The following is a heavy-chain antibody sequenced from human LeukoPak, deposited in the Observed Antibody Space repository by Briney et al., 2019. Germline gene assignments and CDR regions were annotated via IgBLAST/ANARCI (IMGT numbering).Heavy chain of an antibody. CDR3: ARDRSYYDSGSHQGFDD. CDR1: GFTFSDC. D-gene: IGHD3-10*01. Sequence: GGSLRLSCAASGFTFSDCMHWVRQAPGKGLEWVAFIRNDGSNKYYSDSVKGRFTISRDNSKNILYLQVSSLRADDTAVYYCARDRSYYDSGSHQGFDDWGQGTLVTVSS. CDR2: IRNDGSNK. V-gene: IGHV3-30*02. J-gene: IGHJ4*02.